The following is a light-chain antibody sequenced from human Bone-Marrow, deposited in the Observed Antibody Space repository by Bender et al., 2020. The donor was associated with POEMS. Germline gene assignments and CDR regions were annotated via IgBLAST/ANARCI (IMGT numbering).Light chain of an antibody. V-gene: IGLV2-14*03. Sequence: QSALTQPASVSGSPGQSITISCTGTSSDVGGHDYVSWYQHHPGKAPKLMIYDVSHRPSGVSDRFSGSKSGNTASLTISGLQSEDEADYYCCSYTTTTTLVFGGGTKLTVL. CDR2: DVS. J-gene: IGLJ2*01. CDR1: SSDVGGHDY. CDR3: CSYTTTTTLV.